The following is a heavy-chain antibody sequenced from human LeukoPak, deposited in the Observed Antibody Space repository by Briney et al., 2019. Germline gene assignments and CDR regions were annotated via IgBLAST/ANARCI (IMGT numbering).Heavy chain of an antibody. Sequence: QTGGSLRLSCAASGFTFSSYWMSWVRQAPGKGLEWVANIKQDGSEKYYVDSVKGRFTISRDNSKNTLYLQMTSLRAEDSAVYYCAKDVVLNGWDFVYWGQGTLVTVSS. CDR1: GFTFSSYW. V-gene: IGHV3-7*03. CDR2: IKQDGSEK. CDR3: AKDVVLNGWDFVY. D-gene: IGHD1-26*01. J-gene: IGHJ4*02.